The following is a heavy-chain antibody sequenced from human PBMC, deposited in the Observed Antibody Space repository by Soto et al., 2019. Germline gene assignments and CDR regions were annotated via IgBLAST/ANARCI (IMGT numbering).Heavy chain of an antibody. CDR2: ITSSGSYV. D-gene: IGHD3-3*02. V-gene: IGHV3-21*01. CDR3: VKDEGIEAMDV. CDR1: GFTFSRNT. Sequence: GGSLRLSCVTPGFTFSRNTMNWVRQAPGEGLEWVASITSSGSYVYYADSVKGRFSASRDDAKNSLSLQMDSLRPDDTAIYFCVKDEGIEAMDVWGQGTTVTVSS. J-gene: IGHJ6*02.